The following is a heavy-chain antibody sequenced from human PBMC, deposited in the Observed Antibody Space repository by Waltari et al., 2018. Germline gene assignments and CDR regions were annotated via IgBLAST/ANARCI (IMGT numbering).Heavy chain of an antibody. CDR1: DDSFSKYY. D-gene: IGHD5-12*01. Sequence: QVQLQQWGAGLLKPLETLSVTCEVFDDSFSKYYWVWIRQSPGKGLEWIGEINRSGSTNYNPSLKGRVTISLDMSKKQVSLRVTSVTAADTAVYYCAREYSSFEPIFDYWGRGTLVTVSS. CDR2: INRSGST. V-gene: IGHV4-34*02. J-gene: IGHJ4*02. CDR3: AREYSSFEPIFDY.